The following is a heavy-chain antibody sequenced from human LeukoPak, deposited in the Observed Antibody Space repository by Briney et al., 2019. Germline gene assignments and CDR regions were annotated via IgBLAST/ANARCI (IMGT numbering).Heavy chain of an antibody. J-gene: IGHJ5*02. D-gene: IGHD3-3*01. CDR2: ISSSSSYI. Sequence: GGPLRLSCAASGFTFSSYSMNWVRQAPGKGLEWVSSISSSSSYIYYADSVKGRFTISRDNAKNSLYLQMNSLRAEDTAVYYCAREESDWFDPWGQGTLVTVSS. V-gene: IGHV3-21*01. CDR1: GFTFSSYS. CDR3: AREESDWFDP.